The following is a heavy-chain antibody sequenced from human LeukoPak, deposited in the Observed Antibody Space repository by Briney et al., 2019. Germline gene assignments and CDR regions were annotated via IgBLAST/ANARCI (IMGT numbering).Heavy chain of an antibody. V-gene: IGHV3-30*04. CDR2: ISYDGSNK. CDR3: AREGYYGSGSPPSLYFDY. D-gene: IGHD3-10*01. Sequence: GGSLRLSCAASGFTFSSHAMHWVRQAPGKGLVWVAIISYDGSNKFYADSVKGRFTISRDNSRSTLYLQMNSLRPEDTAIYYCAREGYYGSGSPPSLYFDYWGQGTLVTVSS. J-gene: IGHJ4*02. CDR1: GFTFSSHA.